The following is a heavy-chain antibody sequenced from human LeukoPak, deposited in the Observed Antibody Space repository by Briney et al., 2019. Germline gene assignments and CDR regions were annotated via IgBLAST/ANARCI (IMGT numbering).Heavy chain of an antibody. Sequence: SQTLSLTCTVSGVSISSGAYHWSWIRQPAGKGLEWIGRIYTSGSTNYSPSLKSRVTISLDKSKNQFSLELSSVTAADTAVYYCARDLNDNFGYVGAFDIWGQGTMVTVSS. J-gene: IGHJ3*02. V-gene: IGHV4-61*02. CDR3: ARDLNDNFGYVGAFDI. CDR1: GVSISSGAYH. CDR2: IYTSGST. D-gene: IGHD5-18*01.